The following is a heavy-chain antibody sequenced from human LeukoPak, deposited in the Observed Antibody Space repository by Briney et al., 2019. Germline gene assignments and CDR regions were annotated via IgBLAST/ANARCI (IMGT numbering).Heavy chain of an antibody. Sequence: PGGSLRLSCAASGFTFGGYEMNWVRQAPGKGLEWVSVIYSSIGTDYADSVKGRFTISRDNSKNTVYLQMNSLRAEDTAVYYCAKDDGLTGIDYWGQGSLVTVSS. V-gene: IGHV3-53*01. CDR1: GFTFGGYE. CDR3: AKDDGLTGIDY. CDR2: IYSSIGT. J-gene: IGHJ4*02. D-gene: IGHD7-27*01.